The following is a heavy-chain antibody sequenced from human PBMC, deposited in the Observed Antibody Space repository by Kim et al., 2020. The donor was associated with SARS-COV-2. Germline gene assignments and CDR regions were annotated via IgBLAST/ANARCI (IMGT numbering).Heavy chain of an antibody. V-gene: IGHV4-34*01. J-gene: IGHJ6*03. D-gene: IGHD3-3*01. CDR3: ARGIGYDFWSGYYIRAADYVYMDV. CDR2: INHSGST. CDR1: GGSFSGYY. Sequence: SETLSLTCAVYGGSFSGYYWSWIRQPPGKGLEWIGEINHSGSTNYNPSLKSRVTISVDTPKNQCSLKLSSVTAADTAVYYCARGIGYDFWSGYYIRAADYVYMDVWGKGSTVTVS.